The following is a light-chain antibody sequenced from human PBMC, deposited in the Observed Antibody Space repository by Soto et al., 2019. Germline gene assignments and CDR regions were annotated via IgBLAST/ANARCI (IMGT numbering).Light chain of an antibody. V-gene: IGKV1-17*01. CDR1: QGISNL. Sequence: DIQMTQSPSSLSASVGDRVTITCRASQGISNLLGWFQHKPGKAPKRLIYAASSLQGGVPSRFSGSGSGTECTLTITGLQPEDFADYYYLQHNTYPYTFGQGTKLEIK. J-gene: IGKJ2*01. CDR2: AAS. CDR3: LQHNTYPYT.